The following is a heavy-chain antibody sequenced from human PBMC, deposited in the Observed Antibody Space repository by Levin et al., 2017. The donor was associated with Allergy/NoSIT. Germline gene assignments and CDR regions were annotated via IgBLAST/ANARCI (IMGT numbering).Heavy chain of an antibody. Sequence: GGSLRLSCAASGFNFGDYYMTWVRQPPRKGLEWLSYIAGSSRPLFYADSLRGRFTVSRDNFRNMLFLQMDNLTPEDTAVYYCAKGARHFQEWGQGTLVTVSS. J-gene: IGHJ1*01. CDR3: AKGARHFQE. V-gene: IGHV3-11*01. CDR1: GFNFGDYY. CDR2: IAGSSRPL.